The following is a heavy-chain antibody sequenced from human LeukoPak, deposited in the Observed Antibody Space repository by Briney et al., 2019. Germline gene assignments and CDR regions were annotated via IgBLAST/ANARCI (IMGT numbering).Heavy chain of an antibody. J-gene: IGHJ4*02. CDR2: VSSSGANT. V-gene: IGHV1-46*03. CDR1: GYMFTSYN. CDR3: ARDQRYATDY. Sequence: ASVKVSCKASGYMFTSYNMQWVRQAPGQGPEWMGMVSSSGANTKYAQKFRGRVTMTSDTSTSTVYMELSSLISDDTAVYYCARDQRYATDYWGQGTLVTVYS. D-gene: IGHD2-2*01.